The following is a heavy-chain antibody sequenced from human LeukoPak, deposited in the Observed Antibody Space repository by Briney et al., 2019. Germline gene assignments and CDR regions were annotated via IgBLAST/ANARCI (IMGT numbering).Heavy chain of an antibody. J-gene: IGHJ5*02. CDR3: AKAGYCSSTSCYAAGSFDP. Sequence: GGSLRLSRAASGFTFSSYAMHWVRQAPGKGLEWVAVISYDGSNKYYADSVKGRFTISRDNSKNTLYLQMNSLRAEDTAVYYCAKAGYCSSTSCYAAGSFDPWGQGTLVTVSS. D-gene: IGHD2-2*03. CDR1: GFTFSSYA. V-gene: IGHV3-30-3*01. CDR2: ISYDGSNK.